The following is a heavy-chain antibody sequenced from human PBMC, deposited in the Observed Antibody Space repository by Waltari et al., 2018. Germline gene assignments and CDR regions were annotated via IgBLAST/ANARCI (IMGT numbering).Heavy chain of an antibody. Sequence: QLQLQESGPGLVQPSETLSLSCTIFGASLNSTSYYWGWVRQPPGKGLALVGSIYSSGRTYYHPSLESRLTISLDTSKNHYSLRLSSVSAADTAVYYCATRLVAAGTNFDYWGQGSLVTVSS. V-gene: IGHV4-39*02. CDR3: ATRLVAAGTNFDY. D-gene: IGHD1-7*01. J-gene: IGHJ4*02. CDR1: GASLNSTSYY. CDR2: IYSSGRT.